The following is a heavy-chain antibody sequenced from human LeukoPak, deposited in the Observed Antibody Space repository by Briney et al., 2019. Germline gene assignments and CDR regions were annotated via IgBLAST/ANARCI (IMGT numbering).Heavy chain of an antibody. J-gene: IGHJ4*02. D-gene: IGHD2-21*02. CDR2: IYHSGST. Sequence: PSGTLSLTCAVSGGSISSSNWWSWVRQPPGKGLEWIGEIYHSGSTNYNPSLKSRVTISVDKSKNQFSLKLSSVTAADTAVYYCARASDSGDWHLGYWGQGTLVTVSS. V-gene: IGHV4-4*02. CDR1: GGSISSSNW. CDR3: ARASDSGDWHLGY.